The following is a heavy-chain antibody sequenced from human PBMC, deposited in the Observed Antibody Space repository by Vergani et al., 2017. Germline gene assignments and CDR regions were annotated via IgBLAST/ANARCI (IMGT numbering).Heavy chain of an antibody. CDR2: ISAYNGNT. D-gene: IGHD3-3*01. CDR3: ARESRSGASPFYYYYYMDV. CDR1: GYTFTSYG. Sequence: QVQLVQSGAEVKKPGASVKVSCKASGYTFTSYGISWVRQAPGQGLEWMGWISAYNGNTNYAQELQGRVTMTTDTSTSTAYMELRSLRSDDTAVYYCARESRSGASPFYYYYYMDVWGKGTTVTVSS. V-gene: IGHV1-18*01. J-gene: IGHJ6*03.